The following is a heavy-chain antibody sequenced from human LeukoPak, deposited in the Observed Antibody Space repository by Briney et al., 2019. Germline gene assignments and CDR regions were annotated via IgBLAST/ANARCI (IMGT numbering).Heavy chain of an antibody. J-gene: IGHJ4*02. V-gene: IGHV3-7*03. CDR1: GFTFSSYW. D-gene: IGHD2-2*01. Sequence: PGGSLRLSCAASGFTFSSYWMSWVRQAPGKGLEWVANIKQDGSEKYYVDSVKGRFTISRDNAKNSLYLQMNSLRAEDTALYYCARLGTRYCTSTSCHSQFDFWGQGTLVTVSS. CDR2: IKQDGSEK. CDR3: ARLGTRYCTSTSCHSQFDF.